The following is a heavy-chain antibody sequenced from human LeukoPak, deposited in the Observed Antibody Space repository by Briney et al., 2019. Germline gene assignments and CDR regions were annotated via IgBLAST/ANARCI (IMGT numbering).Heavy chain of an antibody. Sequence: GGSLRLSCAASGFTFSSYEMNWVRQAPGKGLEWVSYISSSGSTIYYADSVKGRFTIPRDNAKNSLYLQMNSLRAEDTAVYYCARGSEYSSGWYEGDNWFDPWGQGTLVTVSS. J-gene: IGHJ5*02. CDR3: ARGSEYSSGWYEGDNWFDP. CDR1: GFTFSSYE. D-gene: IGHD6-19*01. V-gene: IGHV3-48*03. CDR2: ISSSGSTI.